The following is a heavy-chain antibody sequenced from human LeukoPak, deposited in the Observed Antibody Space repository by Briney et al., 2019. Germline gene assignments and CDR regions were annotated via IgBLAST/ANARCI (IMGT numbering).Heavy chain of an antibody. CDR3: AKDRRGAAAGTGYFDY. CDR1: GFTFNSYA. D-gene: IGHD6-13*01. J-gene: IGHJ4*02. Sequence: GGSLRLSCAASGFTFNSYAMSWVRQAPGKGLEWVSAISGSGGTTYYADSVKGRFTISRDNSKNTLHLQMSSLSADDTAVYYCAKDRRGAAAGTGYFDYWGQGTLVTVSS. V-gene: IGHV3-23*01. CDR2: ISGSGGTT.